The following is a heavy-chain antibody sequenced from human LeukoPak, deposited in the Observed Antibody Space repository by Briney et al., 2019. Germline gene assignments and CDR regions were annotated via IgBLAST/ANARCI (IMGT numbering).Heavy chain of an antibody. D-gene: IGHD2-2*01. CDR2: IKQDGSEK. CDR1: GFTFTTYW. V-gene: IGHV3-7*04. Sequence: PGGSLRLSCAASGFTFTTYWMHWVRQAPGKGLEWVANIKQDGSEKYYVDSVKGRFTISRDNAKNSLYLQMNSLRAEDTAMYYCARVRGGYCSSATCPRAFDIWGQGTMVTVSS. J-gene: IGHJ3*02. CDR3: ARVRGGYCSSATCPRAFDI.